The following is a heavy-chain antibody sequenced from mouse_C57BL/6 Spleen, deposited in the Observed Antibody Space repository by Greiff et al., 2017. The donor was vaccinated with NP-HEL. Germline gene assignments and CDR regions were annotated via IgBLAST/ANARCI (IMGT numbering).Heavy chain of an antibody. CDR1: GFTFSDYG. CDR2: ISSGSSTI. J-gene: IGHJ4*01. Sequence: EVKLVESGGGLVKPGGSLKLSCAASGFTFSDYGMHWVRQAPEKGLEWVAYISSGSSTIYYADTVKGRFTISRDNAKNTLFLQMTSLRSEDTAMYYCERGEGLGAMDYWGQGTSVTVSS. CDR3: ERGEGLGAMDY. V-gene: IGHV5-17*01. D-gene: IGHD2-4*01.